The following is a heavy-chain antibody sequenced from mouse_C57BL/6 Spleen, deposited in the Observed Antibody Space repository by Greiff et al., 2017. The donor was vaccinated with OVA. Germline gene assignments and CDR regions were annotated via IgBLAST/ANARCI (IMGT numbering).Heavy chain of an antibody. CDR2: IYPGDGDT. Sequence: QVQLKESGAELVKPGASVKISCKASGYAFSSYWMNWVKQRPGKGLEWIGQIYPGDGDTNYNGKFKGKATLTADKSSSTAYMQLSSLTSEDSAVYFCARYGSGYAMDYWGQGTSVTVSS. J-gene: IGHJ4*01. V-gene: IGHV1-80*01. CDR3: ARYGSGYAMDY. CDR1: GYAFSSYW. D-gene: IGHD2-2*01.